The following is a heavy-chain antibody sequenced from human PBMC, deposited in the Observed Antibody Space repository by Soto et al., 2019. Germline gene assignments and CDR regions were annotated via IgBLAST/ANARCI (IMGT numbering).Heavy chain of an antibody. CDR2: ISSNGGST. J-gene: IGHJ3*02. Sequence: GGSLRLSCAASGFTFRSYAMHSVRQAPGKRLEYVSAISSNGGSTYYANSVKCRFTISRDNSKNTLYLQMGSLRAEDMAVYYCARGCRSTSCDAFAFDIWGQGTRVTVSS. CDR1: GFTFRSYA. V-gene: IGHV3-64*01. D-gene: IGHD2-2*01. CDR3: ARGCRSTSCDAFAFDI.